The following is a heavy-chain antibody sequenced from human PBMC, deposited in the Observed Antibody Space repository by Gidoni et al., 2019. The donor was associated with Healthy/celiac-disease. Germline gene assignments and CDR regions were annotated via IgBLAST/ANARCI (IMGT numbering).Heavy chain of an antibody. J-gene: IGHJ4*02. CDR1: GGSFSGYY. V-gene: IGHV4-34*01. Sequence: QVQLQQWGAGLLKPSETLSLTCAVYGGSFSGYYWSWLRQPPGKGLEWIGEINHSGSTNYNPSLKSRVTISVDTSKNQFSLKLSSVTAADTAVYYCARGGTMVRGETDSFDYWGQGTLVTVSS. CDR2: INHSGST. CDR3: ARGGTMVRGETDSFDY. D-gene: IGHD3-10*01.